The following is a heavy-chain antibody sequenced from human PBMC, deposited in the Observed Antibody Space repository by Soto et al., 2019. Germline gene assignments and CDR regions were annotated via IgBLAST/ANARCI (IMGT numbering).Heavy chain of an antibody. V-gene: IGHV4-59*01. CDR1: GDSISSYY. J-gene: IGHJ4*02. CDR3: ALRSMAVVPEY. Sequence: QVQLQESGPGLVKPSETLSLTCAVSGDSISSYYCMWIRQPPGKGLESIGHLYYGRSANYNPSLKSRVTLSVDTSTNQRSLTLSSMTAADTAVYYCALRSMAVVPEYWGQGTLVTVST. CDR2: LYYGRSA. D-gene: IGHD3-22*01.